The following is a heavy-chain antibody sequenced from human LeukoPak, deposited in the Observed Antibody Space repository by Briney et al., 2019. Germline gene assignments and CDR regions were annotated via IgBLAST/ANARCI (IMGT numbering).Heavy chain of an antibody. V-gene: IGHV3-15*04. CDR1: GFTFNSYA. Sequence: PGGSLRLSCTVSGFTFNSYAMSWVRQAPGKGLEWVGRIESNPDGGRADYAAPVKGRFTISRDDSKNTLYLEMNGLQTEDTGFYYCTTNRMYSLPGCWGQGTLVTVSS. J-gene: IGHJ4*02. CDR2: IESNPDGGRA. CDR3: TTNRMYSLPGC. D-gene: IGHD6-13*01.